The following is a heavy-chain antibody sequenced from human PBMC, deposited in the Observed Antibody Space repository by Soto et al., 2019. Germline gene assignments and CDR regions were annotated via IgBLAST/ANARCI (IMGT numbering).Heavy chain of an antibody. CDR1: GFTFSSYA. CDR3: ARQLPGYCSGGSCYSSFQH. Sequence: EVQLLESGGGFVQPGGSLRLSCAASGFTFSSYAMSWVRQAPGKGLEWVSAISGSGGSTYYADSVKGRFTISRDNSKNTLYLQMNSLRAEDTAVYYCARQLPGYCSGGSCYSSFQHWGQGTLVTVSS. V-gene: IGHV3-23*01. D-gene: IGHD2-15*01. J-gene: IGHJ1*01. CDR2: ISGSGGST.